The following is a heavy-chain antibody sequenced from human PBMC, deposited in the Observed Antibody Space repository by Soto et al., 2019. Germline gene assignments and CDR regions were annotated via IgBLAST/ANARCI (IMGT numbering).Heavy chain of an antibody. V-gene: IGHV1-69*08. Sequence: QDQLVQSGAEVKKPGSSVKVSCKASGGTFSSHTFSWVRQAPGQGLEWMGRIIPALGTATHAQKFQGRVTITADESATTVYMELNSLRSEDTAVYYCASPDFGDYWYFDLWGRGTLVTVSS. CDR3: ASPDFGDYWYFDL. D-gene: IGHD4-17*01. CDR2: IIPALGTA. CDR1: GGTFSSHT. J-gene: IGHJ2*01.